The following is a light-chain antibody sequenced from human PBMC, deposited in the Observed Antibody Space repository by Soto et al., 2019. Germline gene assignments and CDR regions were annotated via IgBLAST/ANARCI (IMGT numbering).Light chain of an antibody. CDR2: QAS. V-gene: IGKV1-5*03. CDR1: QSISSW. J-gene: IGKJ1*01. Sequence: DIQMTQSPSTLSASVGDRVTITCRASQSISSWLAWYQHKPGEAPKLLISQASILESGVPPRFSGSGSGTEFTLTITSLQPEDFTTYFCQQYTTYWTFGQGTKVE. CDR3: QQYTTYWT.